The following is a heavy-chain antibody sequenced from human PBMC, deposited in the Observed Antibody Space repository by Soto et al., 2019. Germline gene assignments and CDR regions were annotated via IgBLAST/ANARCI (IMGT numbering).Heavy chain of an antibody. CDR3: ARETHGIYDSSGYIDY. CDR1: GGSISSYY. D-gene: IGHD3-22*01. V-gene: IGHV4-59*01. J-gene: IGHJ4*02. CDR2: IYYSGST. Sequence: SETLSLTCTVSGGSISSYYWSWIRQPPGKGLEWIGYIYYSGSTNYNPSLKSRVTISVDTSKNQFSLKLSSVTAADTAVYYCARETHGIYDSSGYIDYWGQGTLVTVSS.